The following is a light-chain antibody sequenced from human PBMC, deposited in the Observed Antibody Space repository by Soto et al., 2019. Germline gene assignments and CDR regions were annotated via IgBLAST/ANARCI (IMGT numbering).Light chain of an antibody. V-gene: IGKV3-15*01. CDR1: QNVNRN. CDR3: QQYNNWPVT. J-gene: IGKJ3*01. Sequence: EIVMTQSPATLSVSPGERATLSCRASQNVNRNLAWYQQKPGQAPRLLIYGASTRATGIPARFSGTGSGTEFTLTISSLQSEDFAVYYCQQYNNWPVTFGPGTKVDIK. CDR2: GAS.